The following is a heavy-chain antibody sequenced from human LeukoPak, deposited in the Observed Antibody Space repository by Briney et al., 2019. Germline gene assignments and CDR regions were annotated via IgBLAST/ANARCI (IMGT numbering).Heavy chain of an antibody. D-gene: IGHD6-19*01. CDR2: ISHHVNVK. CDR3: ARDTGSGWLYGMDV. V-gene: IGHV3-30-3*01. J-gene: IGHJ6*02. CDR1: GFDFQNHV. Sequence: GGSLRLSCAASGFDFQNHVIHWVRQVPGKGLEWVAVISHHVNVKFYADSVKGRLTISRDNSAKTVYLQMNSLRPDDAAVYYCARDTGSGWLYGMDVWGQGTTVTVSS.